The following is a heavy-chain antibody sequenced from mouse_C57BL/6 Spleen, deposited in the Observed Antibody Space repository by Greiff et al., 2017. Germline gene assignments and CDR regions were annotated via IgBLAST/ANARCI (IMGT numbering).Heavy chain of an antibody. Sequence: VQLQQPGAELVKPGASVKISCKASGYTFTSYSITWVKQRPGQGLEWIGDIYPGSGSTNYNEKFKSKATLTVDTSSSTAYMQLSSLTSEDSAVXYCARSDGNYFDYWGQGTTLTVSS. V-gene: IGHV1-55*01. D-gene: IGHD2-3*01. CDR2: IYPGSGST. CDR1: GYTFTSYS. J-gene: IGHJ2*01. CDR3: ARSDGNYFDY.